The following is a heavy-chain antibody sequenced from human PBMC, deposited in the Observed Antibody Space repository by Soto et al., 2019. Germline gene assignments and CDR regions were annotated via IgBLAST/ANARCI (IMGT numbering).Heavy chain of an antibody. CDR3: ARDFPVGVIISPSGMDV. Sequence: GGSLRLSCAASGFTFGNYWMTWVRQAPGKGLEWVANIKEDGSEKYYLDSVKGRFTISRDNAKNSLYLQMNSLRAEDTAVYYCARDFPVGVIISPSGMDVWGQGTTVTVS. CDR1: GFTFGNYW. CDR2: IKEDGSEK. D-gene: IGHD3-3*01. V-gene: IGHV3-7*05. J-gene: IGHJ6*02.